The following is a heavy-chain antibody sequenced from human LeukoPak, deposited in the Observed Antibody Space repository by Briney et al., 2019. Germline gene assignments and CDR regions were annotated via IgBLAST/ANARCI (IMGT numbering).Heavy chain of an antibody. CDR1: GYTFTGYY. V-gene: IGHV1-2*02. J-gene: IGHJ4*02. CDR3: ARVPGSSWYYFDY. D-gene: IGHD6-13*01. CDR2: INPNSGGT. Sequence: GASVKVSRKASGYTFTGYYMHWVRQAPGQGLEWMGWINPNSGGTNYAQKLQGRVTMTTDTSTSTAYMELRSLRSDDTAVYYCARVPGSSWYYFDYWGQGTLVTVSS.